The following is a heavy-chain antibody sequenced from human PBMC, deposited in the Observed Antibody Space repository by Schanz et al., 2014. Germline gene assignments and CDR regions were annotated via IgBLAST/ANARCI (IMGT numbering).Heavy chain of an antibody. CDR1: GFTFSRYA. V-gene: IGHV3-30*04. J-gene: IGHJ6*02. CDR2: ISFDGSIK. D-gene: IGHD6-13*01. CDR3: ARERQQLVRWYYYYGMDV. Sequence: QVHLVESGGGVVQPGRSVRLSCAASGFTFSRYAMHWVRQAPGKGLDWVAVISFDGSIKYHADSVKGRFTISRDNSKNTLYLQMNSLRTEDTAVYYCARERQQLVRWYYYYGMDVWGQGTTVTVSS.